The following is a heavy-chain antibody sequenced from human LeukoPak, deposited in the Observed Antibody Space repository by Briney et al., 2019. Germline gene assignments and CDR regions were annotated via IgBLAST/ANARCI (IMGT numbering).Heavy chain of an antibody. D-gene: IGHD2-15*01. CDR1: GGSIIRGGFY. CDR2: RYYSGSI. CDR3: AGGPRVAANFDY. Sequence: SETLSLTCTVSGGSIIRGGFYWSWIRQRPGKGLEWIGNRYYSGSISYNPSLKSRLTISTDTSKNQISLKLSSVTAADTAIYYCAGGPRVAANFDYWGQGTLVTVSS. J-gene: IGHJ4*02. V-gene: IGHV4-31*03.